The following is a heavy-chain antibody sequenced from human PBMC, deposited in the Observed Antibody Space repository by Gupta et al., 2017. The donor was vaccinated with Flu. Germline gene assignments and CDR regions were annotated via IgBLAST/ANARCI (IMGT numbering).Heavy chain of an antibody. D-gene: IGHD6-13*01. CDR1: GFTFSSYW. J-gene: IGHJ4*02. V-gene: IGHV3-74*01. CDR3: ARDDSGSSWYNLFDY. CDR2: INSDGSST. Sequence: EVQLVESGGGLVQPGGSLRLSCAASGFTFSSYWMHWVRQAPGKGLVWVSRINSDGSSTSYADSVKGRFTISRDNAKNTLYLQMNSLRAEDTAVYYCARDDSGSSWYNLFDYWGQGTLVTVSS.